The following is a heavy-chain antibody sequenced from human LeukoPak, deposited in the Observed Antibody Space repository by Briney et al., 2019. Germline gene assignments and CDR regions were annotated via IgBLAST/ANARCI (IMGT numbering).Heavy chain of an antibody. J-gene: IGHJ6*04. D-gene: IGHD2-2*02. Sequence: GASVKVSCKASGYTFTGYYMHWVRQAPGQGLEWMGWINPNSGGTNYAQKFQGRVTMTRDTSISTAYMELSRLRSDDTAVYYCARVLSPGYCSSTSCYNSYYYGMDVWGKGTTVTVSS. CDR2: INPNSGGT. V-gene: IGHV1-2*02. CDR3: ARVLSPGYCSSTSCYNSYYYGMDV. CDR1: GYTFTGYY.